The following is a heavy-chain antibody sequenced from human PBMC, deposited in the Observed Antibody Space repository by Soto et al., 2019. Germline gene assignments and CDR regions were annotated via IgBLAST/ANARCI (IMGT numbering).Heavy chain of an antibody. CDR3: ARDRRTGYSSSWSTYYFDY. V-gene: IGHV3-33*01. J-gene: IGHJ4*02. CDR2: IWYDGSNK. CDR1: GFTFSSYG. Sequence: QVQLVESGGGVVQPGRSLRLSCAASGFTFSSYGMHWVRQAPGKGLEWVAVIWYDGSNKYYADSVKGRFTISRDNSKNTLYLQMNSLRAEDTAVYYCARDRRTGYSSSWSTYYFDYWGQGTLVTVSS. D-gene: IGHD6-13*01.